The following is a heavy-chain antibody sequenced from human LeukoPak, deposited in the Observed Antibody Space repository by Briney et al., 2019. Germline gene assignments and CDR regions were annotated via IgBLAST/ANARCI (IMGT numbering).Heavy chain of an antibody. V-gene: IGHV1-3*01. Sequence: GASVKVSCKASGYTFTSYAMHWVRQAPGQRLEWMGWINAGNGNTKYSQKFQSRVTITRDTSASTAYMELGSLRSEDTAVYYCARDLLNYYGSGSPIGQVDPWGQGTLVTVSS. CDR3: ARDLLNYYGSGSPIGQVDP. J-gene: IGHJ5*02. D-gene: IGHD3-10*01. CDR1: GYTFTSYA. CDR2: INAGNGNT.